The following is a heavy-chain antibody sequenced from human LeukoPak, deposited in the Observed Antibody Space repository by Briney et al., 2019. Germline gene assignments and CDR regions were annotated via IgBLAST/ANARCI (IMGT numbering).Heavy chain of an antibody. J-gene: IGHJ4*02. V-gene: IGHV1-2*02. Sequence: ASVKVSCKASGYTFTGYYMHWVRQTPGQGLEWMGWINPNSGGTNYAQKFQGRVTMTRDKSISTAYMELSRLRSDDTAVYYCARGPVLRFLEWLLIDYWGQGTLVTVSS. CDR1: GYTFTGYY. CDR3: ARGPVLRFLEWLLIDY. CDR2: INPNSGGT. D-gene: IGHD3-3*01.